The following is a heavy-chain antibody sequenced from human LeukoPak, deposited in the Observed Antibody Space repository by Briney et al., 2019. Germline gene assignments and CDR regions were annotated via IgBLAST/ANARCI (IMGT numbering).Heavy chain of an antibody. CDR1: GFTFSNYW. J-gene: IGHJ4*02. D-gene: IGHD6-25*01. CDR3: ARHQRRLDY. Sequence: GGSLRLSCAASGFTFSNYWMTWVRQAPGKGLELVANIKQDGSEKYYVDSVKGRFTISRDNAKNSLYLQMNSLRAEDTAVYYCARHQRRLDYWGQGTLVTVS. CDR2: IKQDGSEK. V-gene: IGHV3-7*01.